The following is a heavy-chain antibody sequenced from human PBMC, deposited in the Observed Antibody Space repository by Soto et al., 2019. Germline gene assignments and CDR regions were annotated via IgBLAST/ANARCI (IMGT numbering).Heavy chain of an antibody. CDR3: AKDSARRGNYYGMDV. CDR2: ISYDGSNK. J-gene: IGHJ6*02. D-gene: IGHD3-10*01. V-gene: IGHV3-30*18. Sequence: GGSLRLSCAASGFTFSSYGMHWVRQAPGKGLEWVAVISYDGSNKYYADSVKGRFAISRDNSKNTLYLQMNSLGAEDTAVYYCAKDSARRGNYYGMDVWGQGTTVTVSS. CDR1: GFTFSSYG.